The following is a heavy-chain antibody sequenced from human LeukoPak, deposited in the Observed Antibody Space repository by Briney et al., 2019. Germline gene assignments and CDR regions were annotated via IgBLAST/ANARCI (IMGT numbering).Heavy chain of an antibody. CDR3: AILWFGEARAFDI. CDR1: GGSFSGYY. Sequence: SETLSLTCAVYGGSFSGYYWSWIRQPPGKGLEWIGEINHSGSTNYNPSLKSRVTISVDTSKNQFSLKLSSVTAADTAVYYCAILWFGEARAFDIWGQGTMVTVSS. V-gene: IGHV4-34*01. D-gene: IGHD3-10*01. CDR2: INHSGST. J-gene: IGHJ3*02.